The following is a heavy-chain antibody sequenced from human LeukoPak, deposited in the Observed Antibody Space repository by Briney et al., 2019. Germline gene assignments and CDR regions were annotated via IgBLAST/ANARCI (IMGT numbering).Heavy chain of an antibody. J-gene: IGHJ3*02. CDR3: ARETSSFWSAPWRAFDI. Sequence: GGSPRLSCAASGFTFSSYSMNWVRQAPGKGLEWASSISSSSSYIYYADSVKGRFTISRDNAKNSLYLQMNSLRAEDTAVYYCARETSSFWSAPWRAFDIWGQGTMVTVSS. D-gene: IGHD3-3*01. V-gene: IGHV3-21*01. CDR2: ISSSSSYI. CDR1: GFTFSSYS.